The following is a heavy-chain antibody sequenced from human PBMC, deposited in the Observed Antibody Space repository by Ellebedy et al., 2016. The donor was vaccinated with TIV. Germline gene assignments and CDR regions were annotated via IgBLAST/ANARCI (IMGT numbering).Heavy chain of an antibody. D-gene: IGHD2-15*01. V-gene: IGHV1-69*06. CDR2: IIPIFGTA. CDR1: GGTFSSYA. CDR3: ARLDCSGGSCYPYGMRD. Sequence: SVKVSXKASGGTFSSYAISWVRQAPGQGLEWMGGIIPIFGTANYAQKFQGRVTITADKSTSTAYMELSSLRSEDTAVYYCARLDCSGGSCYPYGMRDWGQGTLVTVSS. J-gene: IGHJ4*02.